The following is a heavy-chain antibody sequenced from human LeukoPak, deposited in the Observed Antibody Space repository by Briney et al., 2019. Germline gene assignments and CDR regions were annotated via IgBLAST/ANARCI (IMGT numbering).Heavy chain of an antibody. V-gene: IGHV4-59*12. J-gene: IGHJ5*02. D-gene: IGHD5-24*01. Sequence: PSETLSLTCTVSGGSISSYYWSWIRQPPGKGLEWIGYIYYSGSANYNPSLKSRVTISVDKSKNQFSLKLSSVTAADTAVYYCARSVEMATVWFDPWGQGTLVTVSS. CDR1: GGSISSYY. CDR3: ARSVEMATVWFDP. CDR2: IYYSGSA.